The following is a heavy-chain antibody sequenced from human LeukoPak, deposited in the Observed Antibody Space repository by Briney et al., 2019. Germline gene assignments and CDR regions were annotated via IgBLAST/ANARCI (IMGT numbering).Heavy chain of an antibody. D-gene: IGHD6-13*01. CDR1: GYTFTGYY. CDR2: INPNSGGT. Sequence: ASVKVSCKASGYTFTGYYMHWVRQAPGQGLKWMGWINPNSGGTNYAQKFQGRVTMTRDTSISTAYMELSRLRSDDTAVYYCARDLIYSSSLTPLYYYYGMDVWGQGTTVTVSS. V-gene: IGHV1-2*02. CDR3: ARDLIYSSSLTPLYYYYGMDV. J-gene: IGHJ6*02.